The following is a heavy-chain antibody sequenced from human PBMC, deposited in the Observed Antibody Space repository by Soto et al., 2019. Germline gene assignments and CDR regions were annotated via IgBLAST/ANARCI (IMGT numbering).Heavy chain of an antibody. CDR1: GDGGYSHNAA. V-gene: IGHV6-1*01. D-gene: IGHD2-15*01. J-gene: IGHJ4*02. CDR2: TYYRSRWYS. CDR3: ARGPGSLDH. Sequence: SQPRSLAFAIPGDGGYSHNAAWNWIRQSPSRGLEWLGRTYYRSRWYSYYAASVRSRISINPDTSKNQFSLQLKSVTPEDTAVYYCARGPGSLDHWGQGIVVTLSS.